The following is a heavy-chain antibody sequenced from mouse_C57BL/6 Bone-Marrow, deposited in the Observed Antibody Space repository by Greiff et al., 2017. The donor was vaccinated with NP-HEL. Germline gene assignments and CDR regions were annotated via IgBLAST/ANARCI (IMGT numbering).Heavy chain of an antibody. CDR2: IYPGDGDT. CDR3: ARKDYYGSTWFAY. Sequence: QVQLQQSGPELVKPGASVKISCKASGYAFSSSWMNWVKQRPGKGLEWIGRIYPGDGDTNYNGKLKGKATLTADKSSSTAYMQISSLTSEDSAVYYGARKDYYGSTWFAYWGQGTLVTVSA. D-gene: IGHD1-1*01. J-gene: IGHJ3*01. V-gene: IGHV1-82*01. CDR1: GYAFSSSW.